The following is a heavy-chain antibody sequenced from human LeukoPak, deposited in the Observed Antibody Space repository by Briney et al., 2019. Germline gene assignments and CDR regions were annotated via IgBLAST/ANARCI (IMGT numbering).Heavy chain of an antibody. D-gene: IGHD2-2*01. CDR1: GGSISSYY. V-gene: IGHV4-4*08. CDR3: ARYCSSTSCYHWFDP. Sequence: SETLSLTCTVSGGSISSYYWSWIRQPPGKGLEWIGRIYTSGSTNYNPSLKSRVTISVDTSKNQFSLKLSSVTAADTAVYYCARYCSSTSCYHWFDPWGQGTLVTVSS. CDR2: IYTSGST. J-gene: IGHJ5*02.